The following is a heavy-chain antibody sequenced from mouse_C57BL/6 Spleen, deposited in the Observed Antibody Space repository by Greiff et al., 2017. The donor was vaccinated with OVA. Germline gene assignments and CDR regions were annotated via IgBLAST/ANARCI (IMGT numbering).Heavy chain of an antibody. CDR1: GFTFSDYY. CDR3: ARVDYDYDAMDY. J-gene: IGHJ4*01. Sequence: EVKLMESEGGLVQPGSSMKLSCTASGFTFSDYYMAWVRQVPEKGLEWVANINYDGSSTYYLDSLKSRFIISRDNAKNILYLQMSSLKSEDTATYYCARVDYDYDAMDYWGQGTSVTVSS. CDR2: INYDGSST. D-gene: IGHD1-1*02. V-gene: IGHV5-16*01.